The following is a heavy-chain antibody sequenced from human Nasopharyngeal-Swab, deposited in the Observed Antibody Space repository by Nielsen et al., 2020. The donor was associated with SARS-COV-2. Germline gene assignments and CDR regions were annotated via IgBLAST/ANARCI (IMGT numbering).Heavy chain of an antibody. CDR2: IWYDGSNK. D-gene: IGHD6-13*01. CDR3: ARGQESYSSSWLNWYFDL. Sequence: GESLKISCAASGFTFSTFGMHWVRQAPGKGLEWVAVIWYDGSNKYYADSVKGRFTISRDNSKNTLYLQMNSLRAEDTVVYYCARGQESYSSSWLNWYFDLWGRGTLVTVSS. V-gene: IGHV3-33*01. CDR1: GFTFSTFG. J-gene: IGHJ2*01.